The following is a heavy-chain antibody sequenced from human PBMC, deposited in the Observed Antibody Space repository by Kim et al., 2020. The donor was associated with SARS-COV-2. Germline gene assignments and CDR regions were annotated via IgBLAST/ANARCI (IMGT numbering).Heavy chain of an antibody. CDR2: IYPGDSDT. CDR3: ARGPPYCSGGSCYSDY. D-gene: IGHD2-15*01. V-gene: IGHV5-51*01. J-gene: IGHJ4*02. Sequence: GESLKISCKGSGYSFTSYWIGWVRQMPGKGLEWMGIIYPGDSDTRYSPSFQGQVTISADKSISTAYLQWSSLKASDTAMYYCARGPPYCSGGSCYSDYWGQGTLVTVSS. CDR1: GYSFTSYW.